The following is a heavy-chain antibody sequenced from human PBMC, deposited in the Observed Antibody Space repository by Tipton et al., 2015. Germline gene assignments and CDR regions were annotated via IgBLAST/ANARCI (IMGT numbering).Heavy chain of an antibody. Sequence: TLSLTCTVSGDSVSRSDCAWGWIRQAPGKGLEWIGYMSHTGSTNLNPSLKSRVTISIDTSQNHFSLTLPSVTAADTAFYYCARDYWGSLDYWGPGILVTVSS. CDR1: GDSVSRSDCA. D-gene: IGHD7-27*01. CDR2: MSHTGST. V-gene: IGHV4-61*03. CDR3: ARDYWGSLDY. J-gene: IGHJ4*02.